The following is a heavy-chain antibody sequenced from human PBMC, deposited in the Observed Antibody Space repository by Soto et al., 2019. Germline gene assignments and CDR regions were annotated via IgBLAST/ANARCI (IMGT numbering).Heavy chain of an antibody. CDR3: AREGGNWFDP. J-gene: IGHJ5*02. CDR1: GGSFSGYY. CDR2: INHSGST. Sequence: PSETLSLTCAVYGGSFSGYYRSWIRQPPGKGLEWIGEINHSGSTNYNPSLKSRVTLSVDTSKNQFSLKLSSVTAADTAVYYCAREGGNWFDPWGQGTLVTVSS. V-gene: IGHV4-34*01.